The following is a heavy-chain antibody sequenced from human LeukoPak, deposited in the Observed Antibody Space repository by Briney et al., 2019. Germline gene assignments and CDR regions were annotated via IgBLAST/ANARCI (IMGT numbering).Heavy chain of an antibody. D-gene: IGHD3-10*01. V-gene: IGHV3-53*01. CDR2: IHKNAIT. Sequence: GGSLRLSCTASGFTFGDYAMSWFRQAPGKGLEWVSVIHKNAITSYADTVKGRFTISRDNSKNTLYLQMNNLRVDDTAVYYCARSLRVRGVPDYMDVWGKGTTVTVYS. J-gene: IGHJ6*03. CDR1: GFTFGDYA. CDR3: ARSLRVRGVPDYMDV.